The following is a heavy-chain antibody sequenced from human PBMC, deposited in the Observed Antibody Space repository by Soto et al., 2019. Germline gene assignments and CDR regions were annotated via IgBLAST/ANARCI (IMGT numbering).Heavy chain of an antibody. V-gene: IGHV4-30-4*01. CDR2: IYYSGST. D-gene: IGHD2-2*02. CDR3: AREKVYCSSTSCYILYYYYYGMDV. Sequence: SETLSLTCTVSGGSISSGDYYWSWIRQPPGKGLGWIGYIYYSGSTYYNPSLKSRVTISVDTSKNQFSLKLSSVTAADTAVYYCAREKVYCSSTSCYILYYYYYGMDVWGQGTTVTVSS. CDR1: GGSISSGDYY. J-gene: IGHJ6*02.